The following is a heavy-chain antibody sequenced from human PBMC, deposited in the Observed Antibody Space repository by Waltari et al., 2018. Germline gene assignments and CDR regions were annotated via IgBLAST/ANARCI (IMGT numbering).Heavy chain of an antibody. CDR2: MNPNSGNT. CDR1: GYTFTSYD. CDR3: ARSLWLRNYYYGMDV. V-gene: IGHV1-8*01. D-gene: IGHD5-12*01. J-gene: IGHJ6*02. Sequence: QVQLVQSGAEVKKPGASVKVSYKASGYTFTSYDINWVRQATGQGLEWMGWMNPNSGNTGHAHKFQGRFTMTRNTSISTAYMELSSLRSEDTAVYYCARSLWLRNYYYGMDVWGQGTTVTVSS.